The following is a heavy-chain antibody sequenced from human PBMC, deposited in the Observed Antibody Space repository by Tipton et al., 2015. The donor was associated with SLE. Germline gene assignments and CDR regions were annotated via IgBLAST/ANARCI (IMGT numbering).Heavy chain of an antibody. J-gene: IGHJ3*02. CDR1: GGSISSHY. V-gene: IGHV4-59*11. CDR2: IYYSGST. D-gene: IGHD1-26*01. Sequence: TLSLTCTVSGGSISSHYWSWIRQPPGKGLEWIGYIYYSGSTNYNPSLKSRVTISVDTSKNQFSLKLSSVTAADTAVYYCARDGAGDAFDIWGQGTMVTVSS. CDR3: ARDGAGDAFDI.